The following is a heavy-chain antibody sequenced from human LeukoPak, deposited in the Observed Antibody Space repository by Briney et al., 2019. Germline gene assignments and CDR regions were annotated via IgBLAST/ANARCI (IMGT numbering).Heavy chain of an antibody. CDR3: AREKGSGMRGNWFDP. CDR1: GYSFTDYY. V-gene: IGHV1-2*02. Sequence: ASVKVSCKASGYSFTDYYMHWVRQAPGQGLEGMGWINPNSGGTNYAQKFQGRVTMTRDTSISTAYMELSRLRSDDTAVYYCAREKGSGMRGNWFDPWGQGTLVTVSS. CDR2: INPNSGGT. J-gene: IGHJ5*02. D-gene: IGHD3-10*01.